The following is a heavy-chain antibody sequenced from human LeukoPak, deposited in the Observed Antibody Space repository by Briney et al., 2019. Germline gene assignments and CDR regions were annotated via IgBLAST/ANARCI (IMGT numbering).Heavy chain of an antibody. Sequence: PSETLSLTCAVSGYSISSGYYWGWIRQPPGKGLEWIGSIYHSGSTYYNPSLKSRVTMSVDTSKNQFSLKLSSVTAADTAVYYCARDLDDAFDIWGQGTMVTVSS. J-gene: IGHJ3*02. CDR1: GYSISSGYY. CDR2: IYHSGST. V-gene: IGHV4-38-2*02. D-gene: IGHD3-3*01. CDR3: ARDLDDAFDI.